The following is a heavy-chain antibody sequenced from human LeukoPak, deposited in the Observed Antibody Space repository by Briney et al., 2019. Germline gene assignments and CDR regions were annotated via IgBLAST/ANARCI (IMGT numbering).Heavy chain of an antibody. V-gene: IGHV1-69*05. CDR2: IIPIFGTA. Sequence: VASVKVSCKASGGTFSSYAISWVRQAPGQGLEWMGGIIPIFGTANYAQKFQGRVTITTDESTSTAYMELSSLRSEDTAVYYCARVERDSSGYVPHYFDYWGQGTLVTVSS. J-gene: IGHJ4*02. CDR1: GGTFSSYA. CDR3: ARVERDSSGYVPHYFDY. D-gene: IGHD3-22*01.